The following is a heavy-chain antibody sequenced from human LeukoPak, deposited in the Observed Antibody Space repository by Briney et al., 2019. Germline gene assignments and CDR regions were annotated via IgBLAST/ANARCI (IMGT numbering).Heavy chain of an antibody. J-gene: IGHJ4*02. D-gene: IGHD1-7*01. Sequence: GGSLRLSCAASGFTFSSYGMHWVRQAPGKGLEWVAVISYDGSNKYYADSVKGRFTISRDNSKNTLYLQMNSLRAEDTAVYYCANQDNENYSFYFDFWGQGTLVTVAS. CDR1: GFTFSSYG. CDR3: ANQDNENYSFYFDF. CDR2: ISYDGSNK. V-gene: IGHV3-30*18.